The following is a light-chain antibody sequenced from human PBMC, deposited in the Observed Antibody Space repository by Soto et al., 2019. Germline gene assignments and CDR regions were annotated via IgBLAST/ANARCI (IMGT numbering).Light chain of an antibody. V-gene: IGKV1-27*01. CDR3: QNHNNAPWT. Sequence: DIQMTQSPSSLSAYVGDRVTITCRASQGIGNYLAWYQQKSGKVPKLLIYAASTLQSGVPSRFSGSRSGTDFTLTISSLQPEDVATYYCQNHNNAPWTFGQGTKVEIQ. CDR2: AAS. CDR1: QGIGNY. J-gene: IGKJ1*01.